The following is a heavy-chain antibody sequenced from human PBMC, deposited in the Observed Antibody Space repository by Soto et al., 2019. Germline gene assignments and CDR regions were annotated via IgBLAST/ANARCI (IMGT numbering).Heavy chain of an antibody. CDR2: IYSSGTT. V-gene: IGHV4-4*07. CDR1: GGSIIGHY. Sequence: SETLSLTCSVSGGSIIGHYWSWIRLPAGRRLQWVGRIYSSGTTNYNPSLKSRVRMSVDTDRNSFSLRLDSVTAADTAVYYCARNFDIAATGTAFDSWGRGVLVTVSS. J-gene: IGHJ4*02. CDR3: ARNFDIAATGTAFDS. D-gene: IGHD6-13*01.